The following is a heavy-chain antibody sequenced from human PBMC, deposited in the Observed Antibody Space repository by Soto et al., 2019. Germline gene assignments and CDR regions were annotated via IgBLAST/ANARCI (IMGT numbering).Heavy chain of an antibody. J-gene: IGHJ4*02. Sequence: ASVTLSLTCTVAGGSISSGGYYWSWNRQHPGKGLEWIGYIYYSGTSYHNPSLKSRVTISVDTSKNQFSLTLTSVTAADTAVYYCASRVEGLYSGNDRYYFDYWGQGTLVTVSS. CDR3: ASRVEGLYSGNDRYYFDY. V-gene: IGHV4-31*03. CDR1: GGSISSGGYY. CDR2: IYYSGTS. D-gene: IGHD5-12*01.